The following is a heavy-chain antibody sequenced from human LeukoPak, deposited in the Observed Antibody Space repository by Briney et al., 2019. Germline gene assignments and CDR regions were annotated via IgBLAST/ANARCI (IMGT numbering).Heavy chain of an antibody. Sequence: GGSLRLSCAASGFTFSSYWMSWVRQAPGKGLEWVANIKQDGSEKYYVDSVKGRFTISRDNAKNSLYLQMNSLRAEDTAVYYCARVPPYSSSWYGTLIDYWGQGTLVTVSS. CDR1: GFTFSSYW. D-gene: IGHD6-13*01. J-gene: IGHJ4*02. CDR2: IKQDGSEK. V-gene: IGHV3-7*01. CDR3: ARVPPYSSSWYGTLIDY.